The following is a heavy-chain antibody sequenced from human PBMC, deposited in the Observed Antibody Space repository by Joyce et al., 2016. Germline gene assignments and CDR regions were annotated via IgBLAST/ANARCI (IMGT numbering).Heavy chain of an antibody. CDR1: GGSIRSTSYY. CDR3: ARGYCSGGYCFTGAFDS. J-gene: IGHJ4*02. Sequence: QVQLQESGPGLLKPSHTLSLTCTVSGGSIRSTSYYWSWIRQPAGRGLEWIGRIYPSVSTNYNPSLDSRVSMSLDTSNNHFSLKLTSVTAADTAVYYCARGYCSGGYCFTGAFDSWGQGTLVTVSS. V-gene: IGHV4-61*02. CDR2: IYPSVST. D-gene: IGHD2-15*01.